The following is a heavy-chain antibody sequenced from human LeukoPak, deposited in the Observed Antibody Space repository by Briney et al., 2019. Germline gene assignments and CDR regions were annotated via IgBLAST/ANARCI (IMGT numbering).Heavy chain of an antibody. CDR2: ISGSGGST. CDR3: ARDHRVVAVAVDYYYGMDV. Sequence: GGSLGLSCAASGFTFSSYAMSWVRQAPGKGLEWVSAISGSGGSTYYADSVEGRFTISRDNSKNTLYLQMNSLRAEDTAVYYCARDHRVVAVAVDYYYGMDVWGQGTTVTVSS. D-gene: IGHD2-15*01. J-gene: IGHJ6*02. CDR1: GFTFSSYA. V-gene: IGHV3-23*01.